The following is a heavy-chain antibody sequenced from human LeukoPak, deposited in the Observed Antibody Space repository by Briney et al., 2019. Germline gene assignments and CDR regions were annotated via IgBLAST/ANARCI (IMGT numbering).Heavy chain of an antibody. Sequence: PSETLSLTCTVSGGSISSSSYYWGWIRQPPGKELEWIGSIYYSGGTYYNPSLKSRVTISVDTSKNQFSLKLSSVTAADTAVYYCSSNWFDPWGQGTLVTVSS. CDR1: GGSISSSSYY. J-gene: IGHJ5*02. CDR3: SSNWFDP. V-gene: IGHV4-39*01. CDR2: IYYSGGT.